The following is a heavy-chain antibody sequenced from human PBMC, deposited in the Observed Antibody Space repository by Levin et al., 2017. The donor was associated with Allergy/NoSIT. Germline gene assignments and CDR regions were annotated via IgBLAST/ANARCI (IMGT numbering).Heavy chain of an antibody. CDR2: IYYSGGT. CDR3: ARALKDYGDFSGYYYDYMDV. CDR1: GGSISSGDYY. D-gene: IGHD4-17*01. V-gene: IGHV4-31*03. Sequence: SQTLSLTCTVSGGSISSGDYYWSWIRQHPGKGLEWIGYIYYSGGTYYNPSLKSRVTISVDTSKNQFSLKLSSVTAADTAVYYCARALKDYGDFSGYYYDYMDVWGKGTTVTVSS. J-gene: IGHJ6*03.